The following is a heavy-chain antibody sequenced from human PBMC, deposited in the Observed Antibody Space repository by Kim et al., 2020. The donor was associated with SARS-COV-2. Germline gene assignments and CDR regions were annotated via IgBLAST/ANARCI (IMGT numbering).Heavy chain of an antibody. CDR3: ARAMVRGVIIPFDY. CDR1: GFTFSNYG. Sequence: GGSLRLSCAASGFTFSNYGMHWVRQAPGKGLEWVAVIWYDGSNKYYADSVKGRFTISRDNSKNTLYLQMNSLRAEDTAVYYCARAMVRGVIIPFDYWGQGTLVTVSS. CDR2: IWYDGSNK. D-gene: IGHD3-10*01. J-gene: IGHJ4*02. V-gene: IGHV3-33*01.